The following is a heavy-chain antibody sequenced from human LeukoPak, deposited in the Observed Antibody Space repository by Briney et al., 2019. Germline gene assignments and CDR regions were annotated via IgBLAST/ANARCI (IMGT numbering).Heavy chain of an antibody. CDR2: INHSGST. V-gene: IGHV4-34*01. D-gene: IGHD6-13*01. CDR3: ARGGSSSWYGAFDY. J-gene: IGHJ4*02. CDR1: GGSFSGYY. Sequence: TSETLSLTCAVYGGSFSGYYWSWIRQPPGKGLECIGEINHSGSTNYNPSLKSRVTISVDTSKNQFSLKLSSVTAADTAVYYCARGGSSSWYGAFDYWGQGTLVTVSS.